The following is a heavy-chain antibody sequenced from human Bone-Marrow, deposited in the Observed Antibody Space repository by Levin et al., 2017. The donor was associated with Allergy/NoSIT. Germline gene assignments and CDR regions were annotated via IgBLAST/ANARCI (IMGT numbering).Heavy chain of an antibody. CDR3: AKTTYSSSWYRGDFDC. Sequence: SCAASGFNFNDYTMHWVRQAPGKGLEWVSGISWNSGSIGYADSVKGRFTISRDNAKNSLYLQMNSLRTEDTALYYCAKTTYSSSWYRGDFDCWGQGTLVTVSS. J-gene: IGHJ4*02. CDR1: GFNFNDYT. V-gene: IGHV3-9*01. D-gene: IGHD6-13*01. CDR2: ISWNSGSI.